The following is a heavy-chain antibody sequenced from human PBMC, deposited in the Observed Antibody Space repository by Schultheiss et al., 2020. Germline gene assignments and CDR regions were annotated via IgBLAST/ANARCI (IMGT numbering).Heavy chain of an antibody. V-gene: IGHV1-69*06. CDR2: IIPIFGTA. CDR1: GGTFSSYA. CDR3: AQTVSGTPLNWFDP. Sequence: SVKVSCKASGGTFSSYAISWVRQAPGQGLEWMGGIIPIFGTANYAQKFQGRVTITADKSTSTAYMELSSLRSDDTAVYYCAQTVSGTPLNWFDPWGQGTLVTVSS. D-gene: IGHD6-19*01. J-gene: IGHJ5*02.